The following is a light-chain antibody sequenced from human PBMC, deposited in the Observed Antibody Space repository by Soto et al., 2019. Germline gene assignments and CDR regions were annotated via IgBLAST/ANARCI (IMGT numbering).Light chain of an antibody. CDR3: CSYAGSYTYV. V-gene: IGLV2-11*01. CDR1: SSDVGGYNF. CDR2: DVT. J-gene: IGLJ1*01. Sequence: QSVLTQPRSVSGSPGQSVTISCTGTSSDVGGYNFVSWYQQHPGKAPKLMIYDVTNRPSGVPDRFSGSKSGNTASLTISGLQAEDEADYHCCSYAGSYTYVFGTGTKLTVL.